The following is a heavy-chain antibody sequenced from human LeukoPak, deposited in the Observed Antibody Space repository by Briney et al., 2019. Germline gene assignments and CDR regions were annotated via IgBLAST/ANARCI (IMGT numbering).Heavy chain of an antibody. D-gene: IGHD6-13*01. CDR2: INGDGSRT. CDR3: AGDRGAAAADY. V-gene: IGHV3-74*01. CDR1: GFTFSSHW. J-gene: IGHJ4*02. Sequence: GGSLRLSCAASGFTFSSHWMHWVRQVPGKGLIWVSCINGDGSRTNYADSVKGRFTISRDNAKNTLYLQMNSLRAEDTAVYYCAGDRGAAAADYWGQGTLVTVSS.